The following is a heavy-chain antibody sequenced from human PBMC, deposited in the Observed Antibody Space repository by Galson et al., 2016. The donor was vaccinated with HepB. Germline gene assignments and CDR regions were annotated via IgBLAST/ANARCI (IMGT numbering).Heavy chain of an antibody. V-gene: IGHV3-64D*06. CDR2: ISSNGGST. CDR3: VKDRATLVRGIGIDWFDP. CDR1: GFTFSSYS. J-gene: IGHJ5*02. Sequence: SLRLSCAASGFTFSSYSMNWVRQAPAKGLAWVSGISSNGGSTYYADSVKGRFTISRDTSKNTLYLQMSSLRTEDTAVYYCVKDRATLVRGIGIDWFDPWGQGTLVTVSS. D-gene: IGHD3-10*01.